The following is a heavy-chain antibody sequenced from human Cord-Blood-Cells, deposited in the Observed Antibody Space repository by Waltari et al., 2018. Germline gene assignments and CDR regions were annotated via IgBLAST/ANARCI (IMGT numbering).Heavy chain of an antibody. Sequence: QVQLVQSGAEVKKPGASVKVSCKDSGYTFTGYYMHWVRQAPGQGLEWMGWINPNSNGTNYAQKFQGMVTMTRDTSISTAYMELSRLRSDDTAVYYCARVDYCSGGSCYYFQHWGQGTLVTVSS. J-gene: IGHJ1*01. CDR2: INPNSNGT. CDR1: GYTFTGYY. CDR3: ARVDYCSGGSCYYFQH. V-gene: IGHV1-2*02. D-gene: IGHD2-15*01.